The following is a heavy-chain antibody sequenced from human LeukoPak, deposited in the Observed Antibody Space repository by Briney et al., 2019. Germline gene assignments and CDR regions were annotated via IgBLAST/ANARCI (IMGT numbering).Heavy chain of an antibody. J-gene: IGHJ5*02. CDR1: GFTFSSYS. V-gene: IGHV3-21*01. CDR3: ARDFRIAAAENWFDP. D-gene: IGHD6-13*01. CDR2: ISSSSSYI. Sequence: GGSLRLSCAASGFTFSSYSMNWVRQAPGKGLEWVSSISSSSSYIYYADSVKGRFTISRDNAKNSLYLQMNSLRAEDTAVYYCARDFRIAAAENWFDPWGQGTLVTVSS.